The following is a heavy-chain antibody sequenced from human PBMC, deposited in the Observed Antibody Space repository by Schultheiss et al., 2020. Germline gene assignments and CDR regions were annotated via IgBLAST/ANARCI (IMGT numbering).Heavy chain of an antibody. CDR1: GFTFSSYA. CDR2: IWYDGSNK. J-gene: IGHJ3*02. D-gene: IGHD4-17*01. V-gene: IGHV3-33*08. CDR3: ARGTPRVHDYGDYAHAFDI. Sequence: GGSLRLSCAASGFTFSSYAMSWVRQAPGKGLEWVAVIWYDGSNKYYADSVKGRFTISRDNSKNTLYLQMNSLRAEDTAVYYCARGTPRVHDYGDYAHAFDIWGQGTMVTVSS.